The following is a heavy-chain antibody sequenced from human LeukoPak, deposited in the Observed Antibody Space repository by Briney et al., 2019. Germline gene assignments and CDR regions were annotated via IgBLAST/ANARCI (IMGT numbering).Heavy chain of an antibody. D-gene: IGHD3-22*01. CDR3: AREPITETYYYDSSGYYYEAFDI. CDR2: IWYDGSNK. J-gene: IGHJ3*02. CDR1: GFTFSSYA. Sequence: PGGSLRLSCAASGFTFSSYAIHWVRQAPGKGLEWVAVIWYDGSNKYYADSVKGRFTISRDNSKNTLYLQMNSLRAEDTAVYYCAREPITETYYYDSSGYYYEAFDIWGQGTMVTVSS. V-gene: IGHV3-33*01.